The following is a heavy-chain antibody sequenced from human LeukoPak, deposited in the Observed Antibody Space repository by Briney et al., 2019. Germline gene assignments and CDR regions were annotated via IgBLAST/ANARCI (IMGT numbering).Heavy chain of an antibody. V-gene: IGHV1-2*07. CDR3: ARSAGYTSGWSRGYFDY. CDR1: GYTFTVYY. CDR2: INPNTGTT. D-gene: IGHD6-19*01. J-gene: IGHJ4*02. Sequence: ASVKVSCKASGYTFTVYYIHWVRQAAGHGLEWVGWINPNTGTTNYAPRFQGRVTMTTDTSTSTAYMELRSLRSGDTAVYYCARSAGYTSGWSRGYFDYWGQGTLVTVSS.